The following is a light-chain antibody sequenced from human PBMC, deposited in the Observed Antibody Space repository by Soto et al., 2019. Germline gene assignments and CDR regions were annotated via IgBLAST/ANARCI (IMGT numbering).Light chain of an antibody. Sequence: QSALTQPASVSGSPGQSITVSCTGSSSDIGRYDYVSWYQQHPGKAPKLLIYDVSKRPSGISNRFSGSKSGNTASLTISGLKAEDEADYYCSSYTTSTAYVFGTGTKLTVL. CDR2: DVS. J-gene: IGLJ1*01. CDR3: SSYTTSTAYV. V-gene: IGLV2-14*01. CDR1: SSDIGRYDY.